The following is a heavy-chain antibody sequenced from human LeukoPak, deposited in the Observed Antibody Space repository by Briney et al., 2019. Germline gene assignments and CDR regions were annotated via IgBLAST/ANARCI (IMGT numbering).Heavy chain of an antibody. CDR1: GFTFSSYA. Sequence: GGSLTLSCVASGFTFSSYAMSWVRQSPPRGLEWVSSLRGDGETFYADSVKGRFTLSRDDSRNMVYLHLNNLRVEDTAVYYCAKASWVSTADAVLWGQGTVVTAS. J-gene: IGHJ4*02. D-gene: IGHD3-16*01. CDR2: LRGDGET. V-gene: IGHV3-23*01. CDR3: AKASWVSTADAVL.